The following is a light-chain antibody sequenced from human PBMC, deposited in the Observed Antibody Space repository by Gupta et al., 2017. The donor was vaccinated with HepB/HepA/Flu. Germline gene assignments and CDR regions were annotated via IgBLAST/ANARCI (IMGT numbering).Light chain of an antibody. J-gene: IGKJ4*01. V-gene: IGKV3D-15*02. CDR1: QSVSSN. CDR3: QQYNNVLT. CDR2: GAS. Sequence: EIVMMQSPATLSVSPGERATLSCRASQSVSSNLAWYQQKPGQAPRLLIYGASTRATGIPARFSGSGSGTEFTLTISSLQSEDFAVYYCQQYNNVLTFGGGTKVEIK.